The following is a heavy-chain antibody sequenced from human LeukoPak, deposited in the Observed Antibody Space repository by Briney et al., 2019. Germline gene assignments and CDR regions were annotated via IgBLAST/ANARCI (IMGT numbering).Heavy chain of an antibody. D-gene: IGHD6-19*01. V-gene: IGHV1-69*05. J-gene: IGHJ5*02. CDR3: ARGRDSSGPNPNWFDP. CDR2: IIPMFGTA. CDR1: AGTFSRYA. Sequence: SVKVSCNASAGTFSRYAISWVRQAPGQGLEWMGGIIPMFGTARYAQKFQGRVTIITDESTSTAYMELSSLISEDTAVYYCARGRDSSGPNPNWFDPWGQGTLVTVSS.